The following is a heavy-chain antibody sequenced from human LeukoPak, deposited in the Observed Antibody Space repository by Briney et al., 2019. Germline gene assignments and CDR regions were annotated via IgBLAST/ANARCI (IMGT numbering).Heavy chain of an antibody. CDR3: AREKDIVVVSTAEAPFDP. CDR1: GFTFSSYW. CDR2: INTDGGGT. J-gene: IGHJ5*02. V-gene: IGHV3-74*01. Sequence: GGSLRLSCAASGFTFSSYWMHWVRQAPGKGLVWVSRINTDGGGTNYEDSVKGRFTISRDNAKNTLYLQMNSLRVEDSAVYYCAREKDIVVVSTAEAPFDPWGQGTLVTVSS. D-gene: IGHD2-2*01.